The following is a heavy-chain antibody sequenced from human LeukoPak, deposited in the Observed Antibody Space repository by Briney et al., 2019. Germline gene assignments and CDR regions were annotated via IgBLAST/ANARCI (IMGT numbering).Heavy chain of an antibody. CDR2: INPNSGGT. D-gene: IGHD1-26*01. Sequence: ASVKLSCKASGYTFTAYYIHWVRQAPGQGLEWMGWINPNSGGTNYAQNFQGRVTVTRDTSISTAYMELSSLTSDDTALYYCAREFIVGATVDYWGQGTLVTVSS. V-gene: IGHV1-2*02. J-gene: IGHJ4*02. CDR1: GYTFTAYY. CDR3: AREFIVGATVDY.